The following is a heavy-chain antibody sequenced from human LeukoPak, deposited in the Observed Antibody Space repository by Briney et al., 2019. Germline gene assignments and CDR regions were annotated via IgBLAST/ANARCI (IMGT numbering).Heavy chain of an antibody. V-gene: IGHV4-34*01. Sequence: SETLSLTCAVYGGSFSGYYWSWIRQPPGKGLEWIGEINHSGSTNYNPSLKSRVTISVDTSKNQFSLKLSSVTAADTAVYYCARGGTYYYDRSGSDYFQHWGQGTLVTVSS. J-gene: IGHJ1*01. CDR1: GGSFSGYY. D-gene: IGHD3-22*01. CDR3: ARGGTYYYDRSGSDYFQH. CDR2: INHSGST.